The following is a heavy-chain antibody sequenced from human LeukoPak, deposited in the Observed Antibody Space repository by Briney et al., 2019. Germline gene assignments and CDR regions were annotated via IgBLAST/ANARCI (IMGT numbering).Heavy chain of an antibody. Sequence: GASVKVSCKASGYTFIGYFIHWVRQAPGQGLEWMGWINPNSGGSNSAQKFQGRVTMTRDTSLSTAYLQLTSLRPDDTAVYYCTRHWQFQLLHPSDSDLQPKDYWGQGTLVIVSS. D-gene: IGHD2-2*01. CDR1: GYTFIGYF. CDR2: INPNSGGS. J-gene: IGHJ4*02. V-gene: IGHV1-2*02. CDR3: TRHWQFQLLHPSDSDLQPKDY.